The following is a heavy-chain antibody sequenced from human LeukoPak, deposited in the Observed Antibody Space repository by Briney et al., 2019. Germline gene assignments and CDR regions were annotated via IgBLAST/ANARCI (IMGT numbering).Heavy chain of an antibody. V-gene: IGHV4-30-4*08. CDR3: ARDLVGGWYPASPYFDY. CDR2: IYYSGST. CDR1: GGSISSSSYY. D-gene: IGHD6-19*01. Sequence: SETLSLTCTVSGGSISSSSYYSSWIRQPPGKGLEWIGYIYYSGSTYYNPSLKSRVTISVDTSKNQFSLKLSSVTAADTAVYYCARDLVGGWYPASPYFDYWGQGTLVTVSS. J-gene: IGHJ4*02.